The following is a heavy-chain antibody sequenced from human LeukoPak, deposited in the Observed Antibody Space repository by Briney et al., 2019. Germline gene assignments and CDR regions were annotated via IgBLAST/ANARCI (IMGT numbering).Heavy chain of an antibody. CDR2: IWPDGDRR. Sequence: GGSLRLSCAASGFTFSTYAITGVRQGPGKALAWVSAIWPDGDRRYYANSVRGRFTISRDNSKDTVYLQLNGLRVEDTAVYYCAREQSGTRGWYTVDYWGQGTLVTVSS. J-gene: IGHJ4*02. CDR1: GFTFSTYA. CDR3: AREQSGTRGWYTVDY. V-gene: IGHV3-23*01. D-gene: IGHD6-19*01.